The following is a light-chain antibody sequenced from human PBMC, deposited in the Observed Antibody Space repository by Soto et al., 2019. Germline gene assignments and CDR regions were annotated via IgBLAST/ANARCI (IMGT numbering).Light chain of an antibody. V-gene: IGLV2-14*01. CDR1: SSDVGGYDF. CDR2: EVR. J-gene: IGLJ1*01. Sequence: QPVLTQPASVSGSPGQSITISCTGTSSDVGGYDFVSWYQHHPGKAPKLMIYEVRTRPSGVSDRFSGSKSGNTASLTISGLQAEDEADYYCSSYTSDWGVFGTGTKLTVL. CDR3: SSYTSDWGV.